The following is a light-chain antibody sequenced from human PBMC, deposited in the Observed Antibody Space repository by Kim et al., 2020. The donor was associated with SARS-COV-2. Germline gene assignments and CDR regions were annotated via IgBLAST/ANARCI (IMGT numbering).Light chain of an antibody. Sequence: VSPGQTARLTCSGDVLAKRYARWFQQKPGQAPVLVIYKDSGRPSGIPERFSGSSSGTTVTLTITGAQVEDEADYYCYSPTDNNLRVFGGGTKLTVL. J-gene: IGLJ3*02. V-gene: IGLV3-27*01. CDR2: KDS. CDR1: VLAKRY. CDR3: YSPTDNNLRV.